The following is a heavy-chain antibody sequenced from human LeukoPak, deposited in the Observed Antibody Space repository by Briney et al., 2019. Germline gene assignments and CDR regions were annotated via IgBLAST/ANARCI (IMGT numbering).Heavy chain of an antibody. V-gene: IGHV3-11*04. CDR1: GFSFSDYF. CDR2: ISSSGTTI. Sequence: GGPLRLSCAASGFSFSDYFMNWIRQAPGKGLEWVSYISSSGTTILYADSVKGRFTISRDNAKNSLYLQMNSLRAEDTAVYYCAREMAQSFDFWGQGTPVTVSS. D-gene: IGHD5-24*01. J-gene: IGHJ4*02. CDR3: AREMAQSFDF.